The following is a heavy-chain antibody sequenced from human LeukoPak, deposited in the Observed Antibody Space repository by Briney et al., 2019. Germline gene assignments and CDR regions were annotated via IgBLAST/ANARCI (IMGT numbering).Heavy chain of an antibody. V-gene: IGHV1-69*13. CDR3: VCGGYSYGYSLGY. Sequence: SVKVSCKAPGGTFSSYAISWVRQAPGQGLEWMGGIIPIFGTANYAQKFQGRVTITADESTSTAYMELSSLRSGDTAVYYCVCGGYSYGYSLGYWGQGTLVTVSS. CDR2: IIPIFGTA. D-gene: IGHD5-18*01. J-gene: IGHJ4*02. CDR1: GGTFSSYA.